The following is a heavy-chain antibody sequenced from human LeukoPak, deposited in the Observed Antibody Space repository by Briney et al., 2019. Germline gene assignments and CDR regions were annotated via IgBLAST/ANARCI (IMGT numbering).Heavy chain of an antibody. CDR1: GFTLSSYG. D-gene: IGHD6-19*01. V-gene: IGHV3-30*02. J-gene: IGHJ6*03. CDR2: IRYDGSNK. Sequence: GGSLRLSCAASGFTLSSYGMHWVRQAPGKGLEWVAFIRYDGSNKYYADSVKGRFTISRDNSKNTLYLQMNSLRAEDTAVYYCAKDPLGAVADYYYYYYMDVWGKGTTVTISS. CDR3: AKDPLGAVADYYYYYYMDV.